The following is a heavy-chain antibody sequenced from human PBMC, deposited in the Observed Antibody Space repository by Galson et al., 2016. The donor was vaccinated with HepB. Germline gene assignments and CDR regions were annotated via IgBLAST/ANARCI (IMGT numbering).Heavy chain of an antibody. Sequence: SLRLSCAASGFAFSGYWIHWVRQAPGEGLMWVSHINSDGGKTDYADSVKGRFTISSDNTKNTLYLQMNRLRVEDTAVYYCVRTSKEGYNHQNDMKSDYRHFDLWGRGTPVSVSS. CDR2: INSDGGKT. CDR3: VRTSKEGYNHQNDMKSDYRHFDL. V-gene: IGHV3-74*01. J-gene: IGHJ2*01. CDR1: GFAFSGYW. D-gene: IGHD5-24*01.